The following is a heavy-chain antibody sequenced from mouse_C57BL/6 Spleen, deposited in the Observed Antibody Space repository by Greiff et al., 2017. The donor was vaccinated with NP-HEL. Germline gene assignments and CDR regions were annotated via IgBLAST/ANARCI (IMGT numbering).Heavy chain of an antibody. CDR1: GYTFTSYW. D-gene: IGHD2-5*01. CDR3: ARGSNYVGDAMDY. J-gene: IGHJ4*01. CDR2: IDPSDSYT. V-gene: IGHV1-69*01. Sequence: QVQLQQPGAELVMPGASVKLSCKASGYTFTSYWMHWVKQRPGQGLEWIGEIDPSDSYTNYNQKFKGKSTLTVDKSSSTAYMQLSSLTSEDSAVYYCARGSNYVGDAMDYWCQGTSVTVSS.